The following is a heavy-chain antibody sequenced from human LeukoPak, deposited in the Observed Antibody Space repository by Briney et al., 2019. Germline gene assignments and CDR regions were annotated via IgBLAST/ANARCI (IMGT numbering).Heavy chain of an antibody. CDR2: INPSGGST. CDR1: GYTFTSYG. D-gene: IGHD2-15*01. Sequence: GASVKVSCKASGYTFTSYGISWVRQAPGQGLEWMGIINPSGGSTSYAQKFQGRVTMTRDTSTSTVYMELSSLRSVDTAVYYCARCHRGGSCRWGQGTLVTVSS. CDR3: ARCHRGGSCR. J-gene: IGHJ4*02. V-gene: IGHV1-46*01.